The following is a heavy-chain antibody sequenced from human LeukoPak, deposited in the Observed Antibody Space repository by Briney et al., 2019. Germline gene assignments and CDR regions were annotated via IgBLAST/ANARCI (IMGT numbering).Heavy chain of an antibody. Sequence: GGSLRLSCAASGFTFSNYAMSWVRQAPGKGLEWVSGINGGGGGGTFHADSVRGRFTISRDNSKNTLYLQMSSLRSEDTAVYYCARLYYDFWSGYYPRTNWFDPWGQGTLVTVSS. CDR3: ARLYYDFWSGYYPRTNWFDP. D-gene: IGHD3-3*01. CDR1: GFTFSNYA. J-gene: IGHJ5*02. V-gene: IGHV3-23*01. CDR2: INGGGGGGT.